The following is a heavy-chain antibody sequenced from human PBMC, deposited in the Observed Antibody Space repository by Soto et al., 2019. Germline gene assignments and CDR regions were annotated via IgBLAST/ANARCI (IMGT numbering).Heavy chain of an antibody. CDR1: GFTFSGSA. J-gene: IGHJ6*02. Sequence: EVQLVQSGGGLVQPGGSLKLSCVASGFTFSGSAMHWVRQASGKGLEWVGRIRSKANDYATAYAASVKGRFTFSREXXKNTAYLQMNSLKTEDTAVYYCSSSGVTDYYGMDVWGQGTTVTVSS. V-gene: IGHV3-73*02. CDR3: SSSGVTDYYGMDV. CDR2: IRSKANDYAT. D-gene: IGHD3-16*01.